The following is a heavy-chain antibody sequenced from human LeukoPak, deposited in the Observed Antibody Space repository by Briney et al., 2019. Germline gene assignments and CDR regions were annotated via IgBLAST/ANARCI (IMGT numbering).Heavy chain of an antibody. CDR3: ARDNDSRDPPHFDY. J-gene: IGHJ4*02. D-gene: IGHD3-16*01. V-gene: IGHV4-34*01. CDR2: INHSGST. CDR1: GGSFSGYY. Sequence: SETLSLTCAVYGGSFSGYYWSWIRQPPGKGLEWIGEINHSGSTNYNPSLKSRVTISVGTSKNQFSLKLSSVTAADTAVYYCARDNDSRDPPHFDYWGQGTLVTVSS.